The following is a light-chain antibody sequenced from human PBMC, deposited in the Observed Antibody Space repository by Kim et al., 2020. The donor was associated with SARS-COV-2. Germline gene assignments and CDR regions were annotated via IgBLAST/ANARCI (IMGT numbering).Light chain of an antibody. CDR1: QSVSSSY. CDR2: GAS. J-gene: IGKJ4*01. Sequence: PGERVTLSCRASQSVSSSYLTWYQQKPGQAPRLLIYGASSRATGIPARFSGSGSGTDFTLTISSLQLEDFAVYYCQQDYNLLTFGGGTKV. V-gene: IGKV3D-7*01. CDR3: QQDYNLLT.